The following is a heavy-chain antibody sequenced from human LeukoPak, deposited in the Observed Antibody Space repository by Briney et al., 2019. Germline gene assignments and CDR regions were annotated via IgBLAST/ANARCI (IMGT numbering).Heavy chain of an antibody. J-gene: IGHJ6*03. D-gene: IGHD3-16*01. Sequence: SETLSLTCTVSGYSISSGYYWGWIRQPPGKGLEWIGEINHSGGTKYNPSLKSRVTISVDTSKNQFSLKLSSVTAADTAMYYCARVKDPGGYYYYYYMDVWGKGTTVTVSS. CDR1: GYSISSGYY. CDR2: INHSGGT. CDR3: ARVKDPGGYYYYYYMDV. V-gene: IGHV4-38-2*02.